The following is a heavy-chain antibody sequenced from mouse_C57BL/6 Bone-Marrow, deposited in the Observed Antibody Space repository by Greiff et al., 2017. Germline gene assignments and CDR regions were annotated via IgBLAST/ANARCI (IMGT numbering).Heavy chain of an antibody. V-gene: IGHV1-72*01. CDR1: GYTFTSYW. Sequence: VQLQQPGAELVKPGASVKLSCKASGYTFTSYWMHWVKQRPGRGLEWIGRIDPNSGGTKYNEQFTSKATLTVDKPTSRAYMQLSGLTSEDSAVYYCARGGWLLPFDYWGQGTTLTVSS. J-gene: IGHJ2*01. CDR2: IDPNSGGT. D-gene: IGHD2-3*01. CDR3: ARGGWLLPFDY.